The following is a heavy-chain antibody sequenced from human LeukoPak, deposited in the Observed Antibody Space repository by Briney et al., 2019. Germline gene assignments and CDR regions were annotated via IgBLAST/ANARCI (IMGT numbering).Heavy chain of an antibody. CDR2: ISSSGVYI. V-gene: IGHV3-21*01. D-gene: IGHD1-26*01. CDR3: AKEIVGATKGGGDWMDY. CDR1: GFTFSDYR. Sequence: GGSLRLSCAASGFTFSDYRMNWVRQAPGKGLEWVSSISSSGVYIYYADSVKGRFTISRDNVKNSLSLQMNSLRAEDTAVYYCAKEIVGATKGGGDWMDYWGQGTLVTVSS. J-gene: IGHJ4*02.